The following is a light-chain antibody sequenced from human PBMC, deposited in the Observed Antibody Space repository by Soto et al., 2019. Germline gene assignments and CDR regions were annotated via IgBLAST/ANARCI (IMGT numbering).Light chain of an antibody. CDR3: SSYAGNSNVI. V-gene: IGLV2-8*01. Sequence: QSALTQPPSASGSPGQSVTISCTGTSSDVGGYNYVSWYQQHAGKAPKLMIYEVSKRPSGVPDRFSGSKSGNTASLTVSGLQAEDEADYYCSSYAGNSNVIFGGGTKLTVL. J-gene: IGLJ2*01. CDR1: SSDVGGYNY. CDR2: EVS.